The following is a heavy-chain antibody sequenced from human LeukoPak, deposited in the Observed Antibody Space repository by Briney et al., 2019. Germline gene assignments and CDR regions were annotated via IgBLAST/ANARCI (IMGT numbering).Heavy chain of an antibody. CDR3: ANYRQSITAAGNSREFADY. CDR1: GFTFSSYY. Sequence: GGSLRLSCEASGFTFSSYYMIWVRQAPGKGLEWVAVISVSGDWTYYADSVKGRFTISRDNSKNTLYLQMNSLRAEDTAVYYCANYRQSITAAGNSREFADYWGQGTLVTVSS. V-gene: IGHV3-23*01. CDR2: ISVSGDWT. D-gene: IGHD6-13*01. J-gene: IGHJ4*02.